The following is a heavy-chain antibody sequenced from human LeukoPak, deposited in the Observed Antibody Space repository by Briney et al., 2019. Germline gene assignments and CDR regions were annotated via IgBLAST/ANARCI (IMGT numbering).Heavy chain of an antibody. CDR1: GFTFSTSP. D-gene: IGHD5-12*01. J-gene: IGHJ6*02. CDR3: AKTHYDLLDV. Sequence: PGGSLRLSCAPSGFTFSTSPMSWVRQPPGKGLEWVSAMNNGPGATFYRDSVRGRFTISRDDSKSTLYLQMNSLRAEDTGTYYCAKTHYDLLDVWGQGTTVTVSS. V-gene: IGHV3-23*01. CDR2: MNNGPGAT.